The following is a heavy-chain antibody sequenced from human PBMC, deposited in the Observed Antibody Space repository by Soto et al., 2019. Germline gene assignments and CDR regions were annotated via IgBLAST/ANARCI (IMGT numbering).Heavy chain of an antibody. D-gene: IGHD4-17*01. J-gene: IGHJ6*02. CDR1: GYSFTSYW. CDR2: IDPSDSYT. V-gene: IGHV5-10-1*01. Sequence: PGESLKISCKGSGYSFTSYWISWVRQVPGKGLEWMGRIDPSDSYTNYSPSFQGHVTISADKSISTAYLQWSSLKASDTAMYYCARPVTGQYYYYYGMDVWGQGTTVTVSS. CDR3: ARPVTGQYYYYYGMDV.